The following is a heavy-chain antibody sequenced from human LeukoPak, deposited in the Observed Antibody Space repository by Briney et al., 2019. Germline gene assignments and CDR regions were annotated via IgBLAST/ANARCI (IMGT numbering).Heavy chain of an antibody. Sequence: GGSLSLSCTASGFTFSDFYMNWVRQAPGKGLEWVSHISSSGGSKYYADSVKGRFTIYRDNAKLSLYLQMNSLRAEDTAVYYCARHHSSGAFFDLWGQGSLVTVSS. J-gene: IGHJ4*02. D-gene: IGHD4-11*01. V-gene: IGHV3-11*04. CDR2: ISSSGGSK. CDR1: GFTFSDFY. CDR3: ARHHSSGAFFDL.